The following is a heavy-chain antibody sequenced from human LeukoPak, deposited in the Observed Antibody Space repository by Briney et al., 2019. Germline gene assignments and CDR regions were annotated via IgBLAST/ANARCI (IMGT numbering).Heavy chain of an antibody. Sequence: GGSLRLSCAASGFTFSSYGMHWVRQAPGKGLEWVAVISYDGSNKYYADSVKGRFTISRDNSKNTLYLQMNSLRAEDTAVYYCAKGPDFGRTMVTPYFDYWGQGTLVTVSS. CDR2: ISYDGSNK. CDR3: AKGPDFGRTMVTPYFDY. D-gene: IGHD5-18*01. J-gene: IGHJ4*02. V-gene: IGHV3-30*18. CDR1: GFTFSSYG.